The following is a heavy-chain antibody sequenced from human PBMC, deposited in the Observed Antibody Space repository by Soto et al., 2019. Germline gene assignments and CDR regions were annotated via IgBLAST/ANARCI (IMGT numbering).Heavy chain of an antibody. J-gene: IGHJ4*02. Sequence: GESLKISCAASGFTFSSYWMHWVRQAPGKGLVWVSRINSDGSSTSYADSVKGRFTISRDNAKNTLYLQMNSLRAEDTAVYYCARGWRLRYFDWSPSPRGYFDYWGQGTLVTVSS. CDR3: ARGWRLRYFDWSPSPRGYFDY. CDR1: GFTFSSYW. V-gene: IGHV3-74*01. CDR2: INSDGSST. D-gene: IGHD3-9*01.